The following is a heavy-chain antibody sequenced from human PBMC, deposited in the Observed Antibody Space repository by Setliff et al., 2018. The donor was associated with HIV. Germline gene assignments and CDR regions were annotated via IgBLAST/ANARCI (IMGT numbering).Heavy chain of an antibody. D-gene: IGHD1-26*01. V-gene: IGHV4-34*01. J-gene: IGHJ6*02. CDR2: ITHSGSA. CDR1: GGSFSAYY. CDR3: ARDRRETHFNYYYGMDV. Sequence: SETLSLTCAVYGGSFSAYYWSWIRQPPGKGLEWIGEITHSGSANYNPSLKSRVTISVDTSKNQFSLKLSSVTAADTAVYYCARDRRETHFNYYYGMDVWGRGTTVTVSS.